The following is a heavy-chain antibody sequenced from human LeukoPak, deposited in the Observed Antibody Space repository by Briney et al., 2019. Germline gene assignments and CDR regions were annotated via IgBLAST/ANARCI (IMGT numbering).Heavy chain of an antibody. Sequence: GASVKVSCKASGYTFTCHYMHWVRQAPGQGLEWMGWINPNSGGTKYAQKFQGRVTMTRDTSISTAYMELSRLRSDDTAVYYCARGIHVIAAAAPGIDPWGQGTLVTVSS. D-gene: IGHD6-13*01. CDR1: GYTFTCHY. CDR3: ARGIHVIAAAAPGIDP. CDR2: INPNSGGT. V-gene: IGHV1-2*02. J-gene: IGHJ5*02.